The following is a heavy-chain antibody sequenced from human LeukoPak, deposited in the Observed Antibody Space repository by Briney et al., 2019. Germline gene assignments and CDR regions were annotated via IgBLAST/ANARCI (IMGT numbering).Heavy chain of an antibody. V-gene: IGHV4-61*02. CDR1: VRSISSGNYY. Sequence: ASQTLSLTCTVSVRSISSGNYYWSWIRQPAGKGLEWIGRIYTSGSTKYNPSIKSRVTISVDTSKNQITLKLSSVTAADTAVYYCARQARWFDPWGQGTLVTVSS. CDR3: ARQARWFDP. J-gene: IGHJ5*02. CDR2: IYTSGST.